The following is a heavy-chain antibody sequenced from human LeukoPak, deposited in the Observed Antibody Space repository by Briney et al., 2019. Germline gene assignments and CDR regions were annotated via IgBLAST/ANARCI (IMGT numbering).Heavy chain of an antibody. J-gene: IGHJ4*02. Sequence: GGSLRLSCAASGFSFSDSDMNWVRQAPGKGLEWVSRIKSKTDGGTTDYAAPVKGRFTISRDDSKNTLYLQMNSLKTEDTAVYYCTTGYSYGYYWGQGTLVTVSS. V-gene: IGHV3-15*01. CDR2: IKSKTDGGTT. D-gene: IGHD5-18*01. CDR3: TTGYSYGYY. CDR1: GFSFSDSD.